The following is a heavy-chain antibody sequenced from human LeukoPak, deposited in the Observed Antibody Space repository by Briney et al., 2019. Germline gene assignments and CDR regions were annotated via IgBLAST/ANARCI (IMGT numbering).Heavy chain of an antibody. D-gene: IGHD1-26*01. J-gene: IGHJ4*02. V-gene: IGHV3-74*01. CDR2: INSDGSTT. CDR1: GFTFRRYW. Sequence: GGSLRLSCAASGFTFRRYWMHWVRQARGKGLVWVSRINSDGSTTIYADSVRGRFTISRDNAKNTVSLQMNSLRVEDTAVYYCARWLPGGTYTGVDYWGLGTLVTVSS. CDR3: ARWLPGGTYTGVDY.